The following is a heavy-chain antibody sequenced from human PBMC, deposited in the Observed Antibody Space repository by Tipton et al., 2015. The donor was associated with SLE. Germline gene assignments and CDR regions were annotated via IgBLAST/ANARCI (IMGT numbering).Heavy chain of an antibody. D-gene: IGHD6-19*01. CDR2: INHTGST. CDR1: GGSFSGYY. CDR3: ASRGRMIAVAVRHAFDI. J-gene: IGHJ3*02. Sequence: TLSLTCAVYGGSFSGYYWSWIRQSPGKGLEWIGEINHTGSTTHNPSLKSRVTISVDTSKNQFSLKLSSVTAADTAVYYCASRGRMIAVAVRHAFDIWGQGTMVTVSS. V-gene: IGHV4-34*01.